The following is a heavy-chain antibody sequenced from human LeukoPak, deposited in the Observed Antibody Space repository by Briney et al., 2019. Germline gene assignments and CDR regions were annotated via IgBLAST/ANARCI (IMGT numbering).Heavy chain of an antibody. CDR3: ARSRLEWFASDAFDI. CDR2: IDHSGST. CDR1: GGSISSSRYY. Sequence: PSETLSLTCTVSGGSISSSRYYWAWIRQPPGKGLECIATIDHSGSTNYNPSLKSRVTTSVDTSKNQFSLKLSSVTAADTAVYYCARSRLEWFASDAFDIWGQGTMVAVSS. D-gene: IGHD3-3*01. V-gene: IGHV4-39*01. J-gene: IGHJ3*02.